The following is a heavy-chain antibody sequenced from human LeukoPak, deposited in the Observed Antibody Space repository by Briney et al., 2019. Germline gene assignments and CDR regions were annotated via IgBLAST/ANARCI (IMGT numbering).Heavy chain of an antibody. J-gene: IGHJ5*02. V-gene: IGHV4-34*01. CDR3: ARGIYDILTGYYTGRWFDP. D-gene: IGHD3-9*01. Sequence: NPSETLSLTCAVYGGSFSGYYWSWIRQPPGKGLEWIGEINHSGSTNYNPSLKSRVTISVDTSKNQFSLKLSSVTAADTAVYYCARGIYDILTGYYTGRWFDPWGQGTLVTVSS. CDR1: GGSFSGYY. CDR2: INHSGST.